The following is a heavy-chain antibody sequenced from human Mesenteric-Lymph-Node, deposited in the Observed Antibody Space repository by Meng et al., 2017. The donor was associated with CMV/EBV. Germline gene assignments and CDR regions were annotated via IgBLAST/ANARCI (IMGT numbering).Heavy chain of an antibody. D-gene: IGHD4/OR15-4a*01. CDR3: ATEGPSARRYYYGMDV. CDR2: ISYDGSNR. Sequence: GGSLRLSCAASGFTFSNSAMHWVRQAPGKGLEWVSVISYDGSNRYHADSMRGRFITSRDNSKNILYLQMNSLTVVDTAVYFCATEGPSARRYYYGMDVWGQGTTVTVSS. CDR1: GFTFSNSA. J-gene: IGHJ6*02. V-gene: IGHV3-30*04.